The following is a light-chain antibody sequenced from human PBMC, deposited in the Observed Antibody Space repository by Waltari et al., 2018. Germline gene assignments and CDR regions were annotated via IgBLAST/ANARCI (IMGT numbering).Light chain of an antibody. V-gene: IGKV4-1*01. Sequence: DIVMTQSPDSLSVSLGERATINCKSSQSVLHSSNNKNFLSWYQQRPGQPPKLLIYWASTRESGVPDRFSGSGSGTDFTLTISSLQAEDVAVYYCQQYYIPPLTFGQGTRLEIK. J-gene: IGKJ5*01. CDR1: QSVLHSSNNKNF. CDR2: WAS. CDR3: QQYYIPPLT.